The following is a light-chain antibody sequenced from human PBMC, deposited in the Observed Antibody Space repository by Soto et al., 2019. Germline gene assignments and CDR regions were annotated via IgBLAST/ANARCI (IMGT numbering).Light chain of an antibody. Sequence: EIVMTQSPATLSLSPGERATLSCRASQSVSSSLAWYQQKPGQAPRLLIYDASNRATGIPARFSGSGSGTDFTLTIGGLEPEDFAVYYCQQRSNWPPITFGQGTRLEIK. CDR1: QSVSSS. CDR2: DAS. V-gene: IGKV3-11*01. J-gene: IGKJ5*01. CDR3: QQRSNWPPIT.